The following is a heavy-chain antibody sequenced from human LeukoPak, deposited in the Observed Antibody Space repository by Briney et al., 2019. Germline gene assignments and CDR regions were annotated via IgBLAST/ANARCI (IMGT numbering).Heavy chain of an antibody. V-gene: IGHV3-11*01. J-gene: IGHJ6*02. CDR3: ARDFNDGPTHYYYYGMDV. Sequence: GSLRLSCAASGFTFSDYYMSWIRQAPGKGLEWVSYISSSGSTIYYADSVKGRFTISRDNAKNSLYLQMNSLRAEDTAVYYCARDFNDGPTHYYYYGMDVWGQGTTVTVSS. CDR1: GFTFSDYY. D-gene: IGHD1-1*01. CDR2: ISSSGSTI.